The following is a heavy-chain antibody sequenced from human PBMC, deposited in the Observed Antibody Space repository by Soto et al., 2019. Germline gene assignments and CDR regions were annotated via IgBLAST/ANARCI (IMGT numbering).Heavy chain of an antibody. V-gene: IGHV4-34*01. CDR3: ARGRPIYSGSYSWSDWFDP. J-gene: IGHJ5*02. CDR1: GGSFSGYY. CDR2: INHSGST. D-gene: IGHD3-10*01. Sequence: SETLSLTCAVYGGSFSGYYWSWIRQPPGKGLEWIGEINHSGSTNYNPSLKSRVTISVDTSKNQFSLKLSSVTAADTAVYYCARGRPIYSGSYSWSDWFDPWGQGTLVTVS.